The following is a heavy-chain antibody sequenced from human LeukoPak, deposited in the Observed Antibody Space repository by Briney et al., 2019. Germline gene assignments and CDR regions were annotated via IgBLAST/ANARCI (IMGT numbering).Heavy chain of an antibody. CDR3: ARDLAVGATKRAFDI. D-gene: IGHD1-26*01. CDR1: GYTFTGYY. CDR2: INPSGGST. Sequence: ASVKVSCKASGYTFTGYYMHWVRQAPGQGLEWMGIINPSGGSTSYAQKFQGRVTMTRDTSTSTVYMELSSLRSEDTAVYYCARDLAVGATKRAFDIWGQGTMVTVSS. V-gene: IGHV1-46*01. J-gene: IGHJ3*02.